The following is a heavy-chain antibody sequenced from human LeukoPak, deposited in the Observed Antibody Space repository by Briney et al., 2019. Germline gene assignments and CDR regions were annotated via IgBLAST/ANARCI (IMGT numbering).Heavy chain of an antibody. D-gene: IGHD7-27*01. CDR1: GFTFSSYA. CDR3: GRFTRSGDSVY. J-gene: IGHJ4*02. CDR2: IKQDGSEK. Sequence: GGSLRLSCAASGFTFSSYAMHWVRQAPGKGLEWVANIKQDGSEKQYVDSVKGRFAISRDNAENSLYLQMNSLKAEDTAVYYCGRFTRSGDSVYWGQGTLVTVSS. V-gene: IGHV3-7*04.